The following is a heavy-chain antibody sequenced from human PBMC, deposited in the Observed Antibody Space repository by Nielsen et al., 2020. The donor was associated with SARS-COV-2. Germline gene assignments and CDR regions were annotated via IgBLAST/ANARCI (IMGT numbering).Heavy chain of an antibody. Sequence: ASVKVSCKASGYSFTSYGFTWVRQAPGQGLEWVGWINTYRGSSQYAQKYQGRVTMTTDTSTSTVYVELSSLTSDDTAVYYCAKTTFSGSYYPASWGQGTLVTVSS. D-gene: IGHD1-26*01. CDR2: INTYRGSS. J-gene: IGHJ4*02. CDR1: GYSFTSYG. CDR3: AKTTFSGSYYPAS. V-gene: IGHV1-18*01.